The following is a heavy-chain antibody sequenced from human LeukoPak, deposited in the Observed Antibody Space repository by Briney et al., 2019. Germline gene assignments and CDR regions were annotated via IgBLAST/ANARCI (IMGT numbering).Heavy chain of an antibody. CDR2: INPHSGDT. CDR3: ARSGLRYPYDY. D-gene: IGHD2-2*02. CDR1: GYSFTGYY. Sequence: ASAKVSCKASGYSFTGYYMHWVRQAPGQGLEWMGWINPHSGDTNDAQKFQGRVTLTRDTSISTAYMELSRLRSGDTAIYYCARSGLRYPYDYWGQGTLVTVSS. V-gene: IGHV1-2*02. J-gene: IGHJ4*02.